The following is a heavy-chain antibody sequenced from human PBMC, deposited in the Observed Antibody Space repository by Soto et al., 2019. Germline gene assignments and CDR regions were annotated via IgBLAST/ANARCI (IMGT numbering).Heavy chain of an antibody. CDR1: GDTVSSNHAA. CDR2: TYYRTRWYN. CDR3: AASTLGYLYNGLDV. Sequence: SQTLSLTCAISGDTVSSNHAAWNWIRQSPSRGLEWLGRTYYRTRWYNDYAVSVKGRITINPDPSRNQFSLQLNSVTPEDTAVYYCAASTLGYLYNGLDVWGQGTSVTVS. J-gene: IGHJ6*02. V-gene: IGHV6-1*01. D-gene: IGHD5-12*01.